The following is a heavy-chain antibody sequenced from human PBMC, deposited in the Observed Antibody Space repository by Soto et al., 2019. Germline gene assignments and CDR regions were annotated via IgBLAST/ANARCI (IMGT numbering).Heavy chain of an antibody. J-gene: IGHJ6*02. CDR2: IYHSGST. Sequence: PSETLSLTCDVSGGSISTGGYSWNWIRQPPGKGLEWVGYIYHSGSTYDNPSLKSRVTMSVNRSKNQFSLNLTSVTAADTAVYFCARGHHRYAMDVWGQGTTVTVSS. V-gene: IGHV4-30-2*01. CDR1: GGSISTGGYS. CDR3: ARGHHRYAMDV.